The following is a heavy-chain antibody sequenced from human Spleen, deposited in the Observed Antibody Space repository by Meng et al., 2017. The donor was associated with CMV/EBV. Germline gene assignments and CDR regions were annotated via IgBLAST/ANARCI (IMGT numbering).Heavy chain of an antibody. CDR3: ARAFYDFWSGIGY. Sequence: GESLQISCSASGFTYNGYNMNWVRQDPGKGLEWVASISTSSTYIFYTDSVKGRFTISRDNANSALYLQMDSLRAEDTAVYYCARAFYDFWSGIGYWGQGGLVTVSS. CDR2: ISTSSTYI. D-gene: IGHD3-3*01. J-gene: IGHJ4*02. V-gene: IGHV3-21*01. CDR1: GFTYNGYN.